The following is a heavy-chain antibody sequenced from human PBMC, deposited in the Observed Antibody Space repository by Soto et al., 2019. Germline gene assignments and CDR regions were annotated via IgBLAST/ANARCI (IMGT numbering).Heavy chain of an antibody. Sequence: VKVSCKAAGGTFSSYAISWGRQAPGQGLEWMGGIIPIFGTANYAQKFQGRVTITADKSTSTAYMELSSLRSEDTAVYYCARAFLGGAFDIWGQGTMVTVSS. J-gene: IGHJ3*02. D-gene: IGHD3-16*01. V-gene: IGHV1-69*13. CDR1: GGTFSSYA. CDR2: IIPIFGTA. CDR3: ARAFLGGAFDI.